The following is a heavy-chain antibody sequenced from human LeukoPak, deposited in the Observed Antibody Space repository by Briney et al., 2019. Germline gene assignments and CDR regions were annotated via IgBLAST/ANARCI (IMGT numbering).Heavy chain of an antibody. CDR2: INPSGGST. D-gene: IGHD2-21*02. V-gene: IGHV1-46*01. Sequence: ASVKVSCKASGYTFTSYYMHWVRQAPGQGLEWMGIINPSGGSTSYAQKFQGRVTMTRDTSTSTVYMELSSRRSEDTAVCYCARASCGGDCYSVNWFDPWGQGTLVTVSS. J-gene: IGHJ5*02. CDR3: ARASCGGDCYSVNWFDP. CDR1: GYTFTSYY.